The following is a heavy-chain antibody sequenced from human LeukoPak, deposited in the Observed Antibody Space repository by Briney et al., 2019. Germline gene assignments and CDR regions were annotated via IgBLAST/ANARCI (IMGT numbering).Heavy chain of an antibody. CDR2: INEDATTI. J-gene: IGHJ4*02. CDR1: GFALSAYW. CDR3: ARDLVFVWTPGDDFDF. Sequence: GGSLRLSCAASGFALSAYWMHWIRQAPGKGLEWVARINEDATTISYADSVKGRFIISRDNTKKSLYLQMNNLSAEDTAVYYCARDLVFVWTPGDDFDFWGQGTLVIVSS. V-gene: IGHV3-74*01. D-gene: IGHD3-16*01.